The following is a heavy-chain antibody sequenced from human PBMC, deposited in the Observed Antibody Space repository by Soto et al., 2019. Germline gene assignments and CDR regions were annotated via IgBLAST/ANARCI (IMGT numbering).Heavy chain of an antibody. J-gene: IGHJ4*02. CDR1: GGSISSGDYY. CDR3: ARARDIVVDRYYFDY. CDR2: IHYSGST. D-gene: IGHD2-2*01. V-gene: IGHV4-30-4*01. Sequence: PSETLSLTCTVSGGSISSGDYYWSWIRQPPGKGLEWIGYIHYSGSTYYNPSLKSRVTISVDTSKNQFSLKLSSVTAADTAVYYCARARDIVVDRYYFDYWGQGTLVTVSS.